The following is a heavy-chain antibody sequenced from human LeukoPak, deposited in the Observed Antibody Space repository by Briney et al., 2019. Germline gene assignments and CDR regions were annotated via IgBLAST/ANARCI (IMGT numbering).Heavy chain of an antibody. D-gene: IGHD6-13*01. CDR2: IWYDGSNK. V-gene: IGHV3-33*06. CDR3: AKDPGSSWYYDFDY. CDR1: GFTFSSYG. Sequence: GGSLRLSCAASGFTFSSYGMHWVRQAPGKGLEWVAVIWYDGSNKYYADSVKGRFTISRDNSKNTLYLQMNSLRAEDTAVYYCAKDPGSSWYYDFDYWGQGTLVTVSS. J-gene: IGHJ4*02.